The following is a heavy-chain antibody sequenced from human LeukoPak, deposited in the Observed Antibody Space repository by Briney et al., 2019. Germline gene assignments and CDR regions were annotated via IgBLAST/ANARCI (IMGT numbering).Heavy chain of an antibody. J-gene: IGHJ5*02. CDR1: GYTFTSYG. V-gene: IGHV1-18*01. Sequence: ASVKVSCKASGYTFTSYGISWVRQAPGQGLEWMGWISAYSGNTNYAQKLQGRVTTTTDTSTSTAYMELRSLRSDDTAVYYCARRPDCSGGSCFVDNWFDPWGQGTLVTVSS. CDR2: ISAYSGNT. CDR3: ARRPDCSGGSCFVDNWFDP. D-gene: IGHD2-15*01.